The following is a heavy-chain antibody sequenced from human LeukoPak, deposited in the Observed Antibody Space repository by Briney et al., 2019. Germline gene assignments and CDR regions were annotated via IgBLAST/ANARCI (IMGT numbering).Heavy chain of an antibody. Sequence: SETLSLTCTVSGGSISSYYWSWIRQPPGKGLEWIGYIYYSGSTNYNPPLKSRVTISVDTSKNQFSLKLSSVTAADTAVYYCARISSGWYADPWGQGTLVTVSS. CDR1: GGSISSYY. V-gene: IGHV4-59*01. D-gene: IGHD6-19*01. J-gene: IGHJ5*02. CDR2: IYYSGST. CDR3: ARISSGWYADP.